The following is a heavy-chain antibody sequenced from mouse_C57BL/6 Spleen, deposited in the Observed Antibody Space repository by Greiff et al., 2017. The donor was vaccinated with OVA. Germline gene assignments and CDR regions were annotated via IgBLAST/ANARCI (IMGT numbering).Heavy chain of an antibody. J-gene: IGHJ1*03. Sequence: DVKLQESGPGLAKPSQPLSLTCSVTGYSITSDYWNWIRKFPGNKLEYMGYISYSGSTYYNPSLKSRISITRDTSKNQYYLQLNSVTTEDTATYYCARYDTTVSWYFDVWGTGTTVTVSS. V-gene: IGHV3-8*01. CDR1: GYSITSDY. CDR3: ARYDTTVSWYFDV. D-gene: IGHD1-1*01. CDR2: ISYSGST.